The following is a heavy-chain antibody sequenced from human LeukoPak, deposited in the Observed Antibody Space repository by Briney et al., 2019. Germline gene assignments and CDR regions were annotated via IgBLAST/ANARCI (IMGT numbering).Heavy chain of an antibody. J-gene: IGHJ4*02. CDR3: ARLDYDSGSFDY. D-gene: IGHD3-10*01. CDR2: INPNSGGT. V-gene: IGHV1-2*02. CDR1: GYTFSGYY. Sequence: ASVKLSCKASGYTFSGYYIHWVRQAPGQGLEWMGWINPNSGGTNYAQEFQGRVTMTRDRSISTAYMELTRLRSDDTALYYCARLDYDSGSFDYWGQGTVVTVSS.